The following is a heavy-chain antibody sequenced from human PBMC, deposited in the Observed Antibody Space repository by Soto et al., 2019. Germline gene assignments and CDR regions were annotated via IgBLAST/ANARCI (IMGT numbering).Heavy chain of an antibody. V-gene: IGHV1-69*01. CDR3: AGAAVRAIMEPESSGLAV. J-gene: IGHJ6*02. CDR1: GCTLSDYA. CDR2: IMPTVDSA. D-gene: IGHD3-10*01. Sequence: QVQLVQSGAEVKTPGSSVKVSCKASGCTLSDYAISWVRQAPGQGLEWMGGIMPTVDSANYAQNFQGRLTISADESTSTANLELSSLRSDDTAVYYRAGAAVRAIMEPESSGLAVWGQGTTVIVS.